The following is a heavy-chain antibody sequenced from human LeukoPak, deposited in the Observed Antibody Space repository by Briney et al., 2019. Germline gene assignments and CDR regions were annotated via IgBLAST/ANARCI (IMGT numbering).Heavy chain of an antibody. CDR3: AREESGSYSNWFDP. CDR1: GYTFTSYG. CDR2: ISAYNGNT. J-gene: IGHJ5*02. V-gene: IGHV1-18*01. D-gene: IGHD1-26*01. Sequence: EASVKVSCKASGYTFTSYGISWVRQAPGQGLEWMGWISAYNGNTNYAQKLQGRVTMTTDTSTSTAYMELRSLRSDDTAVYYCAREESGSYSNWFDPWGQGTLVTVSS.